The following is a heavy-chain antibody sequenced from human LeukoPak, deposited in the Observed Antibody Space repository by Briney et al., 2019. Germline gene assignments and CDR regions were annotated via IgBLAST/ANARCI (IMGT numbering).Heavy chain of an antibody. Sequence: VASVKVSCKASGYTFTGYYMHWVRQAPGQGLEWMGWINPNSGGTNYAQKFQGRVTMTRDTSISTAYMELSRLRSDDTAMYYCARGKSEAPYFDYWGRGTLVTVSS. CDR3: ARGKSEAPYFDY. CDR1: GYTFTGYY. CDR2: INPNSGGT. J-gene: IGHJ4*02. V-gene: IGHV1-2*02.